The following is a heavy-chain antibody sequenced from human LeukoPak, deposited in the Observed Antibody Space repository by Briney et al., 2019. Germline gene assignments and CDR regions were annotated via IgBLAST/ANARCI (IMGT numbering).Heavy chain of an antibody. D-gene: IGHD4-17*01. CDR3: ARGGYGDYYYYYGMDV. CDR1: GFTFSSYA. CDR2: ISYDGSNK. J-gene: IGHJ6*02. Sequence: PGGSLRLSCAASGFTFSSYAMHWVRQAPGKGLEWVAVISYDGSNKYYADSVKGRFTISRDNSKNTLNLQMNSLRAEDTAVYYCARGGYGDYYYYYGMDVWGQGTTVTVSS. V-gene: IGHV3-30-3*01.